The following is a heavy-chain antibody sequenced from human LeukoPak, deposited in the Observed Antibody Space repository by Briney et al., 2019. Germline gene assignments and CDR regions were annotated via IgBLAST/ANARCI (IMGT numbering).Heavy chain of an antibody. CDR1: GGSISSSDYY. CDR3: ARGWSYYFDY. D-gene: IGHD2-8*01. CDR2: IYYSGST. J-gene: IGHJ4*02. Sequence: SQTLSLICTVSGGSISSSDYYWSWIRQPPGKGLEWIGYIYYSGSTYYNPSLKSRVTISVDTSKNQFSLKLSSVTAADTAVYYCARGWSYYFDYWGQGTLVTVSS. V-gene: IGHV4-30-4*08.